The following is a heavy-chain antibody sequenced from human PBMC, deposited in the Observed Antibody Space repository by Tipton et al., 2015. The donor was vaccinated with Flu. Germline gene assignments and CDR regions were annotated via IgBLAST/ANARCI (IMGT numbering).Heavy chain of an antibody. CDR2: IPYGETT. V-gene: IGHV4-39*07. J-gene: IGHJ4*02. D-gene: IGHD5-24*01. Sequence: LRLSCTVSGGSMTPDYWPWLRQPRGKGLEWIASIPYGETTDYKPSLKCRVTISIDTSRNQFSLRLCFVPAADTAVYYCAGGDGDNFDYWGQGTLVTVSS. CDR1: GGSMTPDY. CDR3: AGGDGDNFDY.